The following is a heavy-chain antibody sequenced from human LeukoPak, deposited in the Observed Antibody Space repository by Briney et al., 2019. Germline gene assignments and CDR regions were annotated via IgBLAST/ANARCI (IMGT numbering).Heavy chain of an antibody. CDR1: VYTFTIYD. V-gene: IGHV1-8*01. Sequence: ASVKVSCKASVYTFTIYDINWLRQAPGQGREGMGWMNPNSGNTGYAQKFQGRVTMTRNTSISTAYMELSSLRSEDTAVYYCARDLYYDSSGSYGYWGQGTLVTVSS. CDR3: ARDLYYDSSGSYGY. J-gene: IGHJ4*02. D-gene: IGHD3-22*01. CDR2: MNPNSGNT.